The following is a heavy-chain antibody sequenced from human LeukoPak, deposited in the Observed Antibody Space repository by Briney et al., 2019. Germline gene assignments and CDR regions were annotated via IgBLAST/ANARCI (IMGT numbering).Heavy chain of an antibody. V-gene: IGHV4-59*08. J-gene: IGHJ4*02. D-gene: IGHD5-18*01. Sequence: SQTLSLTCTVSGGAISSYYWSWIRQPPRKGLEWIGYIYYSGSTNYNPSLKSRVTISVLTSKNQFSLKLSSVTAADTAVYYCATLGQARGYSYGPVDYWGQGSLVTVSS. CDR1: GGAISSYY. CDR3: ATLGQARGYSYGPVDY. CDR2: IYYSGST.